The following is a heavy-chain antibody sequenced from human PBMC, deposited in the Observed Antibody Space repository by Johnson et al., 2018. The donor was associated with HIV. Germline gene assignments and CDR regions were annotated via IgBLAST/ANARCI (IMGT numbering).Heavy chain of an antibody. D-gene: IGHD3-3*01. V-gene: IGHV3-9*01. CDR3: ARDAGVEDAFDI. CDR2: ISWNSDTI. J-gene: IGHJ3*02. CDR1: GFTFNDYT. Sequence: VQLVESGGGLVQPGTSLRLSCAAPGFTFNDYTMHWVRQAPGKGLEWVSGISWNSDTIVYADSVKGRFTISRDNAKNSLYLQMNSLRAEDTAVYYCARDAGVEDAFDIWGQGTMVTVSS.